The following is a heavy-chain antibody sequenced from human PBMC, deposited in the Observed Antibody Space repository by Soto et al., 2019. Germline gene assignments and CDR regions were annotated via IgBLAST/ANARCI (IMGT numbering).Heavy chain of an antibody. CDR1: GYPVTAYY. CDR3: ARGGGVGVAGSAAFDI. V-gene: IGHV1-2*02. D-gene: IGHD3-3*01. Sequence: QLHLVQSGAVVKKPGASVTVSCSASGYPVTAYYMHWVRQAPGRGLEWMGGINPATGAAKYTQTFPRRVAITRDTSPSTVFIELSGLTSEDTAVFYCARGGGVGVAGSAAFDIWGQGTVVTVSS. J-gene: IGHJ3*02. CDR2: INPATGAA.